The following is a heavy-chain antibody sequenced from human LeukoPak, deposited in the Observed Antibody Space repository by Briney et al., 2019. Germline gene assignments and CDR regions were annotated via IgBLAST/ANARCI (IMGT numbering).Heavy chain of an antibody. CDR1: GYTFTGYY. D-gene: IGHD3-10*01. CDR2: IIPIFGTA. V-gene: IGHV1-69*13. J-gene: IGHJ5*02. Sequence: SVKVSCKASGYTFTGYYLHWVRQAPGQGLEWMGGIIPIFGTANYAQKFQGRVTITADESTSTAYMELSSLRSEDTAVYYCARRLWFGEFVWFDPWGQGTLVTVSS. CDR3: ARRLWFGEFVWFDP.